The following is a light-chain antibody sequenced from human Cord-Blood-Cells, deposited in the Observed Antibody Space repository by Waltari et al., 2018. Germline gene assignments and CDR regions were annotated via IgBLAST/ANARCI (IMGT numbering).Light chain of an antibody. CDR3: QQSYSTPWT. CDR2: AAS. Sequence: DIQMTQSPSSLSASVGDRVTITCRASQSISSYLNWYQQKPGKAPKLLIYAASSLQSGVPSRFSSSGSGTDFTLTISSLQPEDFATYYCQQSYSTPWTFGQGP. J-gene: IGKJ1*01. CDR1: QSISSY. V-gene: IGKV1-39*01.